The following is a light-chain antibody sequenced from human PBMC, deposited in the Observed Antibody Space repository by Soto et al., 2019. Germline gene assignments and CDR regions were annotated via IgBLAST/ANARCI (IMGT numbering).Light chain of an antibody. CDR3: CSYAGSYVV. CDR2: DVS. Sequence: QSVLTQPRSVSGSPGQSVTISCTGTSSDVGGYNYVSWYQQHPGKAPKNMIYDVSKRPSGVPDRFSGSKSGNTASLTISGLQAEDAADYYCCSYAGSYVVFGGGTKLTVL. V-gene: IGLV2-11*01. J-gene: IGLJ2*01. CDR1: SSDVGGYNY.